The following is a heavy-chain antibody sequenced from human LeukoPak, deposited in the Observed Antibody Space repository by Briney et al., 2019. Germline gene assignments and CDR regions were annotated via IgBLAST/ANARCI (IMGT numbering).Heavy chain of an antibody. CDR1: GGSISSYY. D-gene: IGHD1-26*01. V-gene: IGHV4-59*01. J-gene: IGHJ6*02. Sequence: ASETLSLTCTVSGGSISSYYWNWIRQSPGKGLEWIGYICCSGSTNYNPSLKSRVSISVDTSKNQFSLKLSSVTAADTAVYYCARDDLSGRYGMDVWGQGTTVTVSS. CDR3: ARDDLSGRYGMDV. CDR2: ICCSGST.